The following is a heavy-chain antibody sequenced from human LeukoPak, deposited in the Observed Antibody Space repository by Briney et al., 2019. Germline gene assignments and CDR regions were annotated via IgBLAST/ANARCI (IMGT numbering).Heavy chain of an antibody. Sequence: SETLSLTCTVSGVSITSSDYHWGWIRQPPGKGLEWIGSIYYSGTTYYNPSLKSRVTISVDTSKKQFSLKLSSVTAADTAVYYCARLDTAMVLPGHFDYWGQGTLVTVSS. J-gene: IGHJ4*02. CDR3: ARLDTAMVLPGHFDY. CDR1: GVSITSSDYH. V-gene: IGHV4-39*07. CDR2: IYYSGTT. D-gene: IGHD5-18*01.